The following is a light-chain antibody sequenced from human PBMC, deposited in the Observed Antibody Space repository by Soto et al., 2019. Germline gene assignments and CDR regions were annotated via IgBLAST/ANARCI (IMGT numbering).Light chain of an antibody. J-gene: IGKJ4*01. CDR1: QMVISY. CDR3: QQRNHWPPT. Sequence: EVVLTQFPATLSLSPGDRATLSCRTSQMVISYLGWYQQRPGQATRLLIYDVSTRATGIPARFSGSGSATDLTLTISSLEPEDFAIYYCQQRNHWPPTFGGGTKVEIK. CDR2: DVS. V-gene: IGKV3-11*01.